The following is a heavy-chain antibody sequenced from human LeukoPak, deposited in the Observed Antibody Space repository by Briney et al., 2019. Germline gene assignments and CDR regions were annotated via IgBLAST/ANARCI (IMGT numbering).Heavy chain of an antibody. CDR2: ISGSGDST. J-gene: IGHJ4*02. V-gene: IGHV3-23*01. D-gene: IGHD6-6*01. Sequence: PGGSLRLSCAASGFSFASYALAWVRQAPGKGLEWVSTISGSGDSTDYADSMKGRFTVSRDNSKNTLYLQMNSLRAEDTAVYYCAKLPLLKLERDFEFWARGTLVTVSS. CDR1: GFSFASYA. CDR3: AKLPLLKLERDFEF.